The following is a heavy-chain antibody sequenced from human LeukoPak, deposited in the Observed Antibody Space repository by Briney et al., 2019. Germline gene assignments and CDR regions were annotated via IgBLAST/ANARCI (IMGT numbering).Heavy chain of an antibody. D-gene: IGHD5-12*01. Sequence: PSETLSLTCTVSGNSVSGHYWSWIRQTPGKGLEWIGYVSYSGGTNYNPSLKRRVSISLDTSKNQFSLKLSSPAAADPAVYYCARAPMAITTSAFPDAFDFWGQGTMVTVSS. CDR3: ARAPMAITTSAFPDAFDF. CDR2: VSYSGGT. J-gene: IGHJ3*01. V-gene: IGHV4-59*02. CDR1: GNSVSGHY.